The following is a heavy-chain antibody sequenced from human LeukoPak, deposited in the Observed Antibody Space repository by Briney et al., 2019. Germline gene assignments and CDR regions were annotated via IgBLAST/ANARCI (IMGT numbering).Heavy chain of an antibody. Sequence: ASVKVSCKVSGYTLTELSMHWVRQAPGKGLEWMGGFDPEDGETIYAQKFQGRVTMTEDTSTDTAYMELSSLRSEDTAVYYCATEFRRYDSSGQTLAFDIWGQGTMVTVSS. D-gene: IGHD3-22*01. CDR1: GYTLTELS. J-gene: IGHJ3*02. CDR3: ATEFRRYDSSGQTLAFDI. CDR2: FDPEDGET. V-gene: IGHV1-24*01.